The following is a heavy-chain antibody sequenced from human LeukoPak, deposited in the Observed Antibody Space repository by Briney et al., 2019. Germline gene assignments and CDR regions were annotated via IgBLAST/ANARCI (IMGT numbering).Heavy chain of an antibody. CDR3: ARDGPLGLLNEFEAFDI. CDR1: GFTFSSYS. Sequence: GGSLRLSCAASGFTFSSYSMSWVRQAPGKGLEWVSSISISSSYIYYADSVKGRFTISRDNAKNSLYLQMNSQRAEDTAVYYCARDGPLGLLNEFEAFDIWGQGTMVTVSS. J-gene: IGHJ3*02. D-gene: IGHD7-27*01. CDR2: ISISSSYI. V-gene: IGHV3-21*01.